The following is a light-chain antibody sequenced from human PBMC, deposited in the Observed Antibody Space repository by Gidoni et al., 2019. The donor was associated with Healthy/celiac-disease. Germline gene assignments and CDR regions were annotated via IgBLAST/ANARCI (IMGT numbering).Light chain of an antibody. V-gene: IGKV3-11*01. CDR1: QSVSSY. J-gene: IGKJ3*01. Sequence: IVLTQSPATLSLSPGERATLSCRASQSVSSYLAWYQQKPGQAPRLLIYDASNRATGIPARFSGSVSGTDFTLTISSLEPEDFAVYYCQQRSNWLFTFGPGTKVDIK. CDR2: DAS. CDR3: QQRSNWLFT.